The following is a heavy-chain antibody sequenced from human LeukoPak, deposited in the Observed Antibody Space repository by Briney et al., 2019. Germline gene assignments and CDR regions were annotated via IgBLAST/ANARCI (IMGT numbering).Heavy chain of an antibody. D-gene: IGHD1-26*01. J-gene: IGHJ4*02. CDR3: ARVGGGIVGATPDY. CDR2: ISSSSSYK. V-gene: IGHV3-21*01. CDR1: GFTFSRYS. Sequence: GGSLRLSCAASGFTFSRYSMNWVRQAPGKGVEGVSSISSSSSYKYYADSVKGGFTISRDNAKNSLYLQMNSLRAEDTAVYYCARVGGGIVGATPDYWGQGTLVTVSS.